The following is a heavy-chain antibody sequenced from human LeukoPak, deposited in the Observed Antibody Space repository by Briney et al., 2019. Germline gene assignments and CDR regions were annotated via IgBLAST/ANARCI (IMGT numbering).Heavy chain of an antibody. V-gene: IGHV1-3*01. J-gene: IGHJ6*04. D-gene: IGHD2-2*01. Sequence: ASVKVSCKASGYTFTSYAMHWVRQAPGQRLEWMGWITAGNGNTKYSQKFQGRVTITRDTSASTAYMELSSLRSEDTAVYYCARGGEGIVVVPAAMEGDMCYYGMDVWGKGTTVTVSS. CDR3: ARGGEGIVVVPAAMEGDMCYYGMDV. CDR1: GYTFTSYA. CDR2: ITAGNGNT.